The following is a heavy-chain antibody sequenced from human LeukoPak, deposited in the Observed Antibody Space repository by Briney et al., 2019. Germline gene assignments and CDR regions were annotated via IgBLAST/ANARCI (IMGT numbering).Heavy chain of an antibody. D-gene: IGHD3-22*01. V-gene: IGHV4-59*04. J-gene: IGHJ4*02. CDR1: GGSISNYY. CDR3: AGFSSGFYFDY. Sequence: SETLSLTCTVSGGSISNYYWSWIRQPPGKGLEWIGYIYHSGSTYYNPSLKSRVTISVDRSKNQFSLKLSSVTAADTAVYYCAGFSSGFYFDYWGQGTLVTVSS. CDR2: IYHSGST.